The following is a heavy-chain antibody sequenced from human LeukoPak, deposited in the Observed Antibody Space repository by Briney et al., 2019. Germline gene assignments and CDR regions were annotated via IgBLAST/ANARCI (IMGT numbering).Heavy chain of an antibody. CDR2: ISSSGSTI. J-gene: IGHJ1*01. CDR1: GFTFSSYE. V-gene: IGHV3-48*03. CDR3: ARGGTLVYFQH. Sequence: GGSLRLSCAASGFTFSSYEMNWVRQAPGKGLEWVSYISSSGSTIYYAASVKGRFTISRDNAKNSLYLQMNSLRAEDTAVYYCARGGTLVYFQHWGQGTLVTVSS.